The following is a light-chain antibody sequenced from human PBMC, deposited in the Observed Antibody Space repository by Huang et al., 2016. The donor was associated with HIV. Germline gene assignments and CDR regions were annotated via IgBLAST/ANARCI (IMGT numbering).Light chain of an antibody. V-gene: IGKV1-39*01. Sequence: DIQMTQSPSFLSASVGDRVTITCRASQNISSFLNWYQQKAGKAPKLLIYATSSLQSVVPSRFSGTGSGTNFILTISSLQPEDFATYYCEQSYISGTFGQGTKVEVK. CDR2: ATS. CDR1: QNISSF. CDR3: EQSYISGT. J-gene: IGKJ1*01.